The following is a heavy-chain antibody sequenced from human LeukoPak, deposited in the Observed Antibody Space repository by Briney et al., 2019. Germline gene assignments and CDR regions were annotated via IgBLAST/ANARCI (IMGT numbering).Heavy chain of an antibody. Sequence: SETLSLTCTVSGGSISSGGYYWSRIRQHPGKGLEWIGYIYYSGSTYYNPSLKSRVTISVDTSKNQFSLKLSSVTAADTAVYYCARDMYYYGSGSYVRARYFDYWGQGTLVTVSS. V-gene: IGHV4-31*03. CDR1: GGSISSGGYY. D-gene: IGHD3-10*01. CDR2: IYYSGST. CDR3: ARDMYYYGSGSYVRARYFDY. J-gene: IGHJ4*02.